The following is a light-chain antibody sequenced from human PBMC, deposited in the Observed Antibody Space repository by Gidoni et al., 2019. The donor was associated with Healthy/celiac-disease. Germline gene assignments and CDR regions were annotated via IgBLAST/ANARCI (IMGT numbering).Light chain of an antibody. CDR1: QSVDTN. V-gene: IGKV3-15*01. J-gene: IGKJ1*01. CDR2: GAS. CDR3: QQYNIWPRT. Sequence: VLTQFPATLSGSPGGRDTLSCRASQSVDTNLAWYQHKPGQAPRLLIYGASTRATGIPARFSGSGSGTEFTLTISSLQSEDFAVYYCQQYNIWPRTFGQXTKVEI.